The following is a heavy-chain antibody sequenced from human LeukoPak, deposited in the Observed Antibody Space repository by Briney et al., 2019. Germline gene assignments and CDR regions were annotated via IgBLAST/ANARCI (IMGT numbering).Heavy chain of an antibody. J-gene: IGHJ4*02. D-gene: IGHD3-10*01. CDR1: GYSFTNCW. V-gene: IGHV5-51*01. CDR2: IDPSDSDT. CDR3: ARQTSMGRSGDY. Sequence: GESLKISCKGSGYSFTNCWIGWVRQTPGKGLEWMGIIDPSDSDTRYTPPFQGHVTISADRSISTAYLQWSSLRASDTAMYFCARQTSMGRSGDYWGQGTLVTVSS.